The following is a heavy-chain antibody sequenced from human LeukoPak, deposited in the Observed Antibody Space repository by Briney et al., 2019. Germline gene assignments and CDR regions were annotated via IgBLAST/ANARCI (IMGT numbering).Heavy chain of an antibody. Sequence: PSETLSLTCTVSGGSISGYYWSWVRQPPGKGLEWIGYIYYSGSTNYNPSLKSRVTISVDTSKNQFSLKLSSVTAADTAVYYCARHGTTVVTLDYWGQGTLVTVSS. CDR2: IYYSGST. CDR3: ARHGTTVVTLDY. J-gene: IGHJ4*02. V-gene: IGHV4-59*08. CDR1: GGSISGYY. D-gene: IGHD4-23*01.